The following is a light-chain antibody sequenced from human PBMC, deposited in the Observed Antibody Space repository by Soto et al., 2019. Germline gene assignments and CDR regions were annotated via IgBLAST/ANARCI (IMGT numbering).Light chain of an antibody. CDR2: EVN. CDR1: SSDVGVFHY. Sequence: QSALTQPASVSGSPGQSITLSCTGTSSDVGVFHYVSWYQQHSGKAPKLIIYEVNNRPSGVSNRFSGSKSGNTASLTISGLQAEDEADYYCSSYTTSSTVVFGGGTQLTVL. CDR3: SSYTTSSTVV. J-gene: IGLJ2*01. V-gene: IGLV2-14*01.